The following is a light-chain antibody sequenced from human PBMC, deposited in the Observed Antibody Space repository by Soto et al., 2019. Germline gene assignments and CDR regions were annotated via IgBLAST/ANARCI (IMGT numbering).Light chain of an antibody. Sequence: QSVLTQPPSAYATPGQRVAISCFGRSSNIGINTVNWYRQLPGTAPKLIIHTDNQRPSGVPDRFSGSKSGTSASLAISALQSEDEADYYCAVWDDSLDGVVFGGGTKLTVL. J-gene: IGLJ3*02. CDR2: TDN. V-gene: IGLV1-44*01. CDR3: AVWDDSLDGVV. CDR1: SSNIGINT.